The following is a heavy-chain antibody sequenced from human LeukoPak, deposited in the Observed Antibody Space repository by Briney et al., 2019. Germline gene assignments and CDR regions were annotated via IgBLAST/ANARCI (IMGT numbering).Heavy chain of an antibody. CDR2: INWNGGST. D-gene: IGHD6-19*01. CDR3: ARDGRSGWYTDQ. V-gene: IGHV3-20*04. CDR1: GFTLNDYG. Sequence: GGSLRLSCAASGFTLNDYGMSWVRKAPGKGLEWVAGINWNGGSTDYADSLKGRFTISRDNAKNSLYLQMNSLRAEDTAFYYCARDGRSGWYTDQWGQGTLVTVSS. J-gene: IGHJ4*02.